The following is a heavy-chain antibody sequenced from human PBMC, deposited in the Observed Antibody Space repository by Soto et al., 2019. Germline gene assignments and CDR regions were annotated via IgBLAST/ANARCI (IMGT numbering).Heavy chain of an antibody. CDR1: GGSISSSSYY. CDR3: ARLGTTVTSNWFDP. J-gene: IGHJ5*02. V-gene: IGHV4-39*01. Sequence: SETLSLTCTVSGGSISSSSYYWGWIRQPPGKGLEWIGSIYYSGSTYYNPSLKSRVTISVDTSKNQFSLKLSSVTAADTAVYYCARLGTTVTSNWFDPWGQGTLVTVSS. CDR2: IYYSGST. D-gene: IGHD4-17*01.